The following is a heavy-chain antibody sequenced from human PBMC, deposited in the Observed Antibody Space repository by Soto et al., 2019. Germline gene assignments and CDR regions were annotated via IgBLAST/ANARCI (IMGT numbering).Heavy chain of an antibody. CDR2: IYYSGST. V-gene: IGHV4-39*01. CDR3: ERQITVTPTYNWFDP. CDR1: GGSISSSSYY. Sequence: PSETLSLTCTVSGGSISSSSYYWGWIRQPPGKGLEWIGSIYYSGSTYYNPSLKSRVTISVDTSKNQFSLKLSSVTAADTAVYYCERQITVTPTYNWFDPWGQGTLVNVSS. J-gene: IGHJ5*02. D-gene: IGHD4-4*01.